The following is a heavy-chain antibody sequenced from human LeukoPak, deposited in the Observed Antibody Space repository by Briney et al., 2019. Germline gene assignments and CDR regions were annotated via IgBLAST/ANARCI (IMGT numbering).Heavy chain of an antibody. V-gene: IGHV3-23*01. CDR1: GFTLSSYA. CDR2: ISVSGNT. D-gene: IGHD6-13*01. CDR3: AKDSRPYSSSPIPGY. Sequence: GGSLRLSCAASGFTLSSYAMSWVRQGPGKGLEWVSAISVSGNTYHADSVKGRFTISRDNTKNTLYLQMNSLRAEDTAVYYCAKDSRPYSSSPIPGYWGQGTLVTVSS. J-gene: IGHJ4*02.